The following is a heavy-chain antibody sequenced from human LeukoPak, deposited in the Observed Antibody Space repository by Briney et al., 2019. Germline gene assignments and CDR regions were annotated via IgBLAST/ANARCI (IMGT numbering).Heavy chain of an antibody. J-gene: IGHJ4*02. V-gene: IGHV4-4*02. CDR2: IFYSGSI. CDR1: GGSISTYNW. D-gene: IGHD5-18*01. CDR3: ASIVDTAMVIDY. Sequence: SGTLSLTCAVSGGSISTYNWWSWVRQPPGKGLEWIGEIFYSGSINYNPSLKSRVTLSLDKSKNQFSLQLSSVTAADTAVYYCASIVDTAMVIDYWGQGTLVTVSS.